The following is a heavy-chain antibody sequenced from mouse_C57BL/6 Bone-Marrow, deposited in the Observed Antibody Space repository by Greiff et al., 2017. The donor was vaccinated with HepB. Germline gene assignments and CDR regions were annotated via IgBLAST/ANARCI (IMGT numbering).Heavy chain of an antibody. CDR2: IDPENGDT. Sequence: EVKLQQSGAELVRPGASVKLSCTASGFNIKDDYMHWVKQRPEQGLEWIGWIDPENGDTEYASKFQGKATITADTSSNTAYLQLSSLTSEDTAVYYCTTRYDYGYFDYWGQGTTLTVSS. D-gene: IGHD2-4*01. CDR1: GFNIKDDY. V-gene: IGHV14-4*01. CDR3: TTRYDYGYFDY. J-gene: IGHJ2*01.